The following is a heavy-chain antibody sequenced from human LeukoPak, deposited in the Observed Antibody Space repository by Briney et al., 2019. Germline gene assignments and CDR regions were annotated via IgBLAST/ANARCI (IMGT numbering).Heavy chain of an antibody. CDR3: ARRTRMVRETSSSGDDSFDI. D-gene: IGHD3-22*01. J-gene: IGHJ3*02. Sequence: RASVKVSCKASGVTFTSYAISWVRQAPGQGLEWMGGIIPIFGTANYAQKFQGRVTITTDESTSTAYIELSSLRSEDTAVYYCARRTRMVRETSSSGDDSFDIWGQGTMVTVSS. CDR2: IIPIFGTA. CDR1: GVTFTSYA. V-gene: IGHV1-69*05.